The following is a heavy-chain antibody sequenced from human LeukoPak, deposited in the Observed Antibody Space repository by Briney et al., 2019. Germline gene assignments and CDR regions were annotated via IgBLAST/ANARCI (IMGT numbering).Heavy chain of an antibody. CDR3: ARVVVARYSSGWDYFDY. J-gene: IGHJ4*02. CDR1: GGSISSSSYY. CDR2: IYYSGST. Sequence: SETLSLTCTVSGGSISSSSYYWGWIRQPPGKGLEWIGSIYYSGSTYYNPSLKSRVTISVDTSKNQFSLKLSSVTAADTAVYYCARVVVARYSSGWDYFDYWGQGTLVTVSS. D-gene: IGHD6-19*01. V-gene: IGHV4-39*07.